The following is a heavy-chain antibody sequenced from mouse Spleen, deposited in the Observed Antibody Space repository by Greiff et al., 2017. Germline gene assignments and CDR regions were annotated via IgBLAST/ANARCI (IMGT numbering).Heavy chain of an antibody. Sequence: EVQRVESGGGLVKPGGSLKLSCAASGFAFSSYDMSWVRQTPEKRLEWVAYISSGGGSTYYPDTVKGRFTISRDNAKNTLYLQMSSLKSEDTAMYYCARRYDFAWFAYWGQGTLVTVSA. CDR2: ISSGGGST. D-gene: IGHD2-4*01. V-gene: IGHV5-12-1*01. J-gene: IGHJ3*01. CDR3: ARRYDFAWFAY. CDR1: GFAFSSYD.